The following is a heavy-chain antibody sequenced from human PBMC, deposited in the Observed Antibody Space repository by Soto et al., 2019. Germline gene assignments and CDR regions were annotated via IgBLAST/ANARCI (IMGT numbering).Heavy chain of an antibody. J-gene: IGHJ6*02. CDR1: GGSISNYY. CDR3: ARDLGGSGWYGVDV. D-gene: IGHD6-19*01. V-gene: IGHV4-4*07. Sequence: SETLSLTCTVSGGSISNYYWSWIRQPAGKGLEWIGRIYTSGSTNYSPSLKSRVTMSVDTSKNQFSLKLISVTAADTAVYYCARDLGGSGWYGVDVWGQGTTVTVSS. CDR2: IYTSGST.